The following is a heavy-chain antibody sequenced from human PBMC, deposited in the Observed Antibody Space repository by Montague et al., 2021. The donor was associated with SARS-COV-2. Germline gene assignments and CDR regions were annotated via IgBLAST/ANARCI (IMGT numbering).Heavy chain of an antibody. D-gene: IGHD4-11*01. CDR3: ARDDYTPGDYYYYGMDV. Sequence: SETLSLTCTVSGYSISSGYYWGWIRQPPGKGLEWIGSIYHSGSTYYNPSLKSRVTISVDTSKNQLSLKLSSVTAADTAVYYCARDDYTPGDYYYYGMDVWGQGTTVTVSS. V-gene: IGHV4-38-2*02. CDR1: GYSISSGYY. CDR2: IYHSGST. J-gene: IGHJ6*02.